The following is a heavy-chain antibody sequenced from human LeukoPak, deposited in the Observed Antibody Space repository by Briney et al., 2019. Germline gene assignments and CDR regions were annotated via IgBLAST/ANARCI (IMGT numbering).Heavy chain of an antibody. Sequence: GGSLRLSCAASGFTFSTYWMSCVRQSPGKGLEWVANIKQDGSEKYYVDSVKGRFTISRDNAKNSLYLQMKSLRAEDTAVYYCARDRYYGSGRWGRGTLVTVSS. V-gene: IGHV3-7*05. D-gene: IGHD3-10*01. CDR1: GFTFSTYW. J-gene: IGHJ2*01. CDR2: IKQDGSEK. CDR3: ARDRYYGSGR.